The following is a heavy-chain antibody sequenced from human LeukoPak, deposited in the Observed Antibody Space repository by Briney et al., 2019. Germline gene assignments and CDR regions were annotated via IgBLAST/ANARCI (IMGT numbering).Heavy chain of an antibody. CDR1: GVSISSYY. J-gene: IGHJ6*03. D-gene: IGHD1-1*01. V-gene: IGHV4-59*01. Sequence: SETLSLTCTASGVSISSYYWSWIRQPPGKGLEWIGYIYYSGSTNYNPSLNGRVSISRDTTNNLFSLRLRSVTAADTAVYFCARGRVSSSTWYSTYYYYFYMDVWGKGTTVTVSS. CDR3: ARGRVSSSTWYSTYYYYFYMDV. CDR2: IYYSGST.